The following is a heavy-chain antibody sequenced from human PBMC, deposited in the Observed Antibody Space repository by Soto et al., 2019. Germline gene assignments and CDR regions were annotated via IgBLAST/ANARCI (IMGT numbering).Heavy chain of an antibody. CDR3: ARAGGEAFDY. V-gene: IGHV4-59*01. D-gene: IGHD3-16*01. CDR1: SGSISSYY. Sequence: QVQLQESGPGLVKPSETLSLTCTVSSGSISSYYWCWIRQPPGKGLEWIGYIYYSGSTNYNPSLMSRVTISVDTSKNPSTLKLSSVTAADTAVYYCARAGGEAFDYWGQGTLVTVSS. CDR2: IYYSGST. J-gene: IGHJ4*02.